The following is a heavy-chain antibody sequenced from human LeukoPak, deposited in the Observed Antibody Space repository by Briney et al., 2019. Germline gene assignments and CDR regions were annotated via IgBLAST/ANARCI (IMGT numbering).Heavy chain of an antibody. CDR3: ASPYCSGGSCHSVFDY. CDR1: GYTFTGYY. CDR2: INPNSGGT. V-gene: IGHV1-2*02. Sequence: GASVKVSCKASGYTFTGYYMHWVRQAPGQGLEWMGWINPNSGGTNYAQKFQGRVTMTRDTSISTAYMELSRLRSDDTAVYYCASPYCSGGSCHSVFDYWGQGTLVTVSS. D-gene: IGHD2-15*01. J-gene: IGHJ4*02.